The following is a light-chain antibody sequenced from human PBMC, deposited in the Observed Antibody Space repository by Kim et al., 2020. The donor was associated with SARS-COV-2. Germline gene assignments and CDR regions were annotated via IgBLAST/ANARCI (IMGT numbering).Light chain of an antibody. CDR3: QQYDNLHS. CDR2: DAS. V-gene: IGKV1-33*01. Sequence: LSASVGDSVTITCQASQDISNYLNWYQQKPGKAPKLLIYDASNLETGVPSRFSGSGSGTDFTFTISSLQPEDIATYYCQQYDNLHSFGQGTKLEI. CDR1: QDISNY. J-gene: IGKJ2*03.